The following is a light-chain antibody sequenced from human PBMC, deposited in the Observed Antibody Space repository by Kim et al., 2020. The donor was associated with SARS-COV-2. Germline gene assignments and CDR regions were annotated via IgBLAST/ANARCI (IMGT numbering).Light chain of an antibody. CDR3: QTWGTGIHVV. V-gene: IGLV4-69*01. Sequence: SVKLTCTLSSGHNTYAIAWHQQQPEKGPRYLMKVNTDGSHKKGDGIPDRFSGSSSGAERYLTISSLQSEDEADYYCQTWGTGIHVVFGGGTQLTVL. CDR2: VNTDGSH. J-gene: IGLJ2*01. CDR1: SGHNTYA.